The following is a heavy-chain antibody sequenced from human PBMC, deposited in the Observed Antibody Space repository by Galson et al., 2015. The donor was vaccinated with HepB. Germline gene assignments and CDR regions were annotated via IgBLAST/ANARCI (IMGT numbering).Heavy chain of an antibody. J-gene: IGHJ4*02. CDR3: AKAQAPFLVGANPLDY. Sequence: SLRLSCAASGFTFSSYAMSWVRQAPGKGLEWVSAISGSGGSTYYADSVKGRFTISRDNSKNTLYLQMNSLRAEDTAVYYCAKAQAPFLVGANPLDYWGQGTLVTVSS. V-gene: IGHV3-23*01. D-gene: IGHD1-26*01. CDR1: GFTFSSYA. CDR2: ISGSGGST.